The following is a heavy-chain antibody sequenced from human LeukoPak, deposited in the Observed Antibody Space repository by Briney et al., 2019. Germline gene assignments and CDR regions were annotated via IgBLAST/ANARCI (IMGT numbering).Heavy chain of an antibody. CDR3: AGEKQSCSGGSCYEGRYFDL. CDR2: IYYNGSP. J-gene: IGHJ2*01. Sequence: SQTLSLTCTVSGHSISSGGFFWSWIRQHPGKGLEWMGYIYYNGSPYSNPSLKSRVTISIDTSKNQFSLRLSSLTAADTAVYYCAGEKQSCSGGSCYEGRYFDLWGRGTLVTVSS. V-gene: IGHV4-31*03. CDR1: GHSISSGGFF. D-gene: IGHD2-15*01.